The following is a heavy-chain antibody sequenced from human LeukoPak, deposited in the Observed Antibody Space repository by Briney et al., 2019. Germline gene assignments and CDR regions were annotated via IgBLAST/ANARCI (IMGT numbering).Heavy chain of an antibody. Sequence: SGTLSLTCAASGGSISSSNWWSWVRQPPGKGLEWIGEIYHSGSTNYNPSLKSRVTISVDKSKSQFSLKLSSVTAADTAVYYCARDLVAVAGYYYYGMDVWGQGTTVTVSS. V-gene: IGHV4-4*02. D-gene: IGHD6-19*01. CDR2: IYHSGST. CDR1: GGSISSSNW. J-gene: IGHJ6*02. CDR3: ARDLVAVAGYYYYGMDV.